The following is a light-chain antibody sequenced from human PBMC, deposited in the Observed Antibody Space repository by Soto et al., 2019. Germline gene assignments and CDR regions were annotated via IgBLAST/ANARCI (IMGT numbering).Light chain of an antibody. J-gene: IGKJ2*01. CDR2: AAS. CDR3: LQDYNYPYT. CDR1: QGIRND. Sequence: AIQMTQSPSSLAASVGDRVTITCRASQGIRNDLGWYQQKSGKAPKLLIYAASTLQSGVPSRFSGSGSGTDFTLTISSLQPEDFATYFCLQDYNYPYTFGQGTKLEIK. V-gene: IGKV1-6*01.